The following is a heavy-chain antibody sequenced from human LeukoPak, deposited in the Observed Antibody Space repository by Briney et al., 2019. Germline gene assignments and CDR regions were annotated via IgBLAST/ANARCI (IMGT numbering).Heavy chain of an antibody. J-gene: IGHJ4*02. CDR3: ARSPGGGATHY. D-gene: IGHD1-26*01. CDR2: IGSSSSYI. V-gene: IGHV3-21*01. Sequence: PGGSLRLSCAASGFTFSSYSMNWVRQAPGKGLEWVSSIGSSSSYIYYADSVKGRFTISRDNAKNSLYLQMNSLRAEDTAVCYCARSPGGGATHYWGQGTLVTVSS. CDR1: GFTFSSYS.